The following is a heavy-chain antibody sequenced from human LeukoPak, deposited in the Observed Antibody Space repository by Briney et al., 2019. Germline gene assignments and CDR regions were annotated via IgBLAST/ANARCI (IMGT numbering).Heavy chain of an antibody. J-gene: IGHJ3*02. D-gene: IGHD3-9*01. CDR3: AKVFDWLSALDAFDI. V-gene: IGHV3-21*04. CDR2: ISSSSSYI. Sequence: GGSLRLSCAASGFTFSSYSMNWVRQAPGKGLEWVSSISSSSSYIYYADSVKGRFTISGDNAKNSLYLQMNSLRAEDTAVYYCAKVFDWLSALDAFDIWGQGTMVTVSS. CDR1: GFTFSSYS.